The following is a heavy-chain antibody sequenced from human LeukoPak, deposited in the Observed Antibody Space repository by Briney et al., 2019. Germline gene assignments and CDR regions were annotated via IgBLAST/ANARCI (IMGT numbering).Heavy chain of an antibody. CDR1: GYSISSGYY. V-gene: IGHV4-38-2*02. J-gene: IGHJ4*02. CDR2: IYHSGST. Sequence: PSETLSLTCTVSGYSISSGYYWGWIRQPPGKGLEWIGSIYHSGSTYYNPSLKSRVTISVDTSKNQFSLKLSSVTAADTAMYYCARNTYYDFWSGYYPFDYWGQGTLVTVSS. D-gene: IGHD3-3*01. CDR3: ARNTYYDFWSGYYPFDY.